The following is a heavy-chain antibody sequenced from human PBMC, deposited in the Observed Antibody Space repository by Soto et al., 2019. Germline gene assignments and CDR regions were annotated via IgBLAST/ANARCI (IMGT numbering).Heavy chain of an antibody. J-gene: IGHJ4*02. CDR3: ANLPLYGSGFDC. Sequence: EVQLVESGGGLVQPGGSLRLSCAASGFTLDDYAIHWVRQAPGKGLEWVSGISWNGAATGYMNSVKGRFSISRDNTKNTLYLQMTSLRSEDTAVYYCANLPLYGSGFDCWGQGTLVTVSS. CDR1: GFTLDDYA. D-gene: IGHD3-10*01. CDR2: ISWNGAAT. V-gene: IGHV3-9*01.